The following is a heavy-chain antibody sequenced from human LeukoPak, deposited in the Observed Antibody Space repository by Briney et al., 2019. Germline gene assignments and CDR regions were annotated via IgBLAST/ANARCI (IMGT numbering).Heavy chain of an antibody. D-gene: IGHD6-19*01. CDR2: ISWTGDST. V-gene: IGHV3-9*01. CDR3: ARCKGGWSDHFYGLDV. CDR1: GYNFDDYA. J-gene: IGHJ6*02. Sequence: GGSLRLSCAASGYNFDDYAMHWVRQGPGKGLEWVASISWTGDSTVYAESVKGRFTISRDNSKGSLYLQMNSLRAEDTAVYYCARCKGGWSDHFYGLDVWGQGTTVTVSS.